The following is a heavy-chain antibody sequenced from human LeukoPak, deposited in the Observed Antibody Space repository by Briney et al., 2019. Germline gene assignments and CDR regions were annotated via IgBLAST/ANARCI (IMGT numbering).Heavy chain of an antibody. D-gene: IGHD2-8*01. Sequence: GGSLRLSCATSGFTFTNYALSWVRQAPGKGLQWVSAVSGSGGSTYYAASVEGRFTISRDNSRNTLFLQMNSLRAEDTALYYCAKDQRDSTLPYAALDIWGQGAKVTVSS. J-gene: IGHJ3*02. V-gene: IGHV3-23*01. CDR3: AKDQRDSTLPYAALDI. CDR2: VSGSGGST. CDR1: GFTFTNYA.